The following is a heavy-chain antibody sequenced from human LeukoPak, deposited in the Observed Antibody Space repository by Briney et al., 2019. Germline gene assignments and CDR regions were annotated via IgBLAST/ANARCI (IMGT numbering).Heavy chain of an antibody. Sequence: ASVKVSCKVSGYTLTELSMHWVRQAPGKGLEWMGGFDPGDGETIYAQKFQGRVTMTEDTSTDTAYMELSSLRSEDTAVYYCATKSSLKVTMVRGVIIRVDQRQGEFDYWGQGTLVTVSS. CDR1: GYTLTELS. V-gene: IGHV1-24*01. CDR2: FDPGDGET. J-gene: IGHJ4*02. D-gene: IGHD3-10*01. CDR3: ATKSSLKVTMVRGVIIRVDQRQGEFDY.